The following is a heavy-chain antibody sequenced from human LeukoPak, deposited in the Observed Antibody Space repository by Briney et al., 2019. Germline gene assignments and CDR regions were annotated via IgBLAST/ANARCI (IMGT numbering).Heavy chain of an antibody. CDR2: IYWNDDK. J-gene: IGHJ3*02. CDR3: AHRHHFYYYDSSRYSPYAFTI. CDR1: AISLSTSGVG. Sequence: SGPTLGLPTQTLTLTFTFSAISLSTSGVGVGWIRQPPGKALEWLALIYWNDDKRYSPSLKSRLTITKDTSKNQVVLTMTNMDPVDTATYYCAHRHHFYYYDSSRYSPYAFTIWGQGTMVTVSS. D-gene: IGHD3-22*01. V-gene: IGHV2-5*01.